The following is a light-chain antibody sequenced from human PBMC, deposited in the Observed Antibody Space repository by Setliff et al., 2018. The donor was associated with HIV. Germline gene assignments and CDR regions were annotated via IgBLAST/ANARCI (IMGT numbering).Light chain of an antibody. CDR3: SSYTSNSPYV. J-gene: IGLJ1*01. CDR2: EVN. V-gene: IGLV2-14*01. Sequence: QSALTQPASVSGSPGQSITISCTGTSSDVGGYNYVSWYQQHPGEAPKLMISEVNNRPSGVSNRFSGSKSGNTASLTISGLQAEDKADYYCSSYTSNSPYVFGTGTKVTVL. CDR1: SSDVGGYNY.